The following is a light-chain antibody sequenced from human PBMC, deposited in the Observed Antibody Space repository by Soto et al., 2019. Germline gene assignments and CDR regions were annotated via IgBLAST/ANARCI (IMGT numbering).Light chain of an antibody. CDR3: QQYNNWPIT. CDR1: QSVSSN. V-gene: IGKV3-15*01. Sequence: EIMMTQSPATLSVSPGERATLSCRASQSVSSNLAWYQQKPGQAPRLLIYGASTRATGIPARFSGSGSGTEFTLTLTRLQSEDFAIYYCQQYNNWPITFGQGTRLEIK. J-gene: IGKJ5*01. CDR2: GAS.